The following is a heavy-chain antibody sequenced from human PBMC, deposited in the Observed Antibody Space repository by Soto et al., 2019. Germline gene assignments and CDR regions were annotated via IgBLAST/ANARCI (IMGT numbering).Heavy chain of an antibody. D-gene: IGHD6-19*01. CDR2: INHSGST. Sequence: PSETLSLTCAVYGGSFSGYYWSWIRQPPGKGLEWIGEINHSGSTNYNPSLKSRVTISVDTSNNQFSLKMNSVTAADTAVYYCTTGSGWTSDHWGRGTLVTVSS. J-gene: IGHJ4*02. V-gene: IGHV4-34*01. CDR3: TTGSGWTSDH. CDR1: GGSFSGYY.